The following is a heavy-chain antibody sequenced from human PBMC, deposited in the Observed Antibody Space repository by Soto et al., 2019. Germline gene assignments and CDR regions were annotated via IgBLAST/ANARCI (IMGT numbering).Heavy chain of an antibody. D-gene: IGHD2-15*01. J-gene: IGHJ5*02. CDR1: GYTFTSYG. Sequence: ASVKGSCKASGYTFTSYGISWVRQAPGQGLEWMGWISAYNGNTNYAQKLQGRVTMTTDTSTSTAYMELRSLRSDDTAVDSCARDVHCSFVRCYVLPKQDLYDLWGQGTLVPVSS. V-gene: IGHV1-18*01. CDR2: ISAYNGNT. CDR3: ARDVHCSFVRCYVLPKQDLYDL.